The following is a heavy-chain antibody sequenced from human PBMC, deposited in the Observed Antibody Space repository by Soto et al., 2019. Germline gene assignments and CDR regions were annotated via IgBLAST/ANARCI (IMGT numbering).Heavy chain of an antibody. Sequence: QLQLQESGPGLVKPSETLSLTCTVSGGSISSSSYYWGWIRQPPGKGLEWIGSIYYSGSTYYNPSLKSRVTISVDTSKNQFSLKLSSVTAADTAVYYCARHVDGSYYDYWGQGTLVTVSS. J-gene: IGHJ4*02. CDR3: ARHVDGSYYDY. CDR1: GGSISSSSYY. V-gene: IGHV4-39*01. D-gene: IGHD1-26*01. CDR2: IYYSGST.